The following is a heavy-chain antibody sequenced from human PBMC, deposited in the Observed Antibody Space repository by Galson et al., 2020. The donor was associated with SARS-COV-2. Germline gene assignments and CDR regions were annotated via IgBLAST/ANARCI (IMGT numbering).Heavy chain of an antibody. D-gene: IGHD6-13*01. J-gene: IGHJ5*02. CDR3: ATAPGIAAAGTGWFDP. Sequence: ASVKVSCTVSGYTLTELSMHWVRQAPGKGLEWMGGFDPEDGETIYAQKFQGRVTMTKDTSTDTAYMELSSLRSEDTAVYYCATAPGIAAAGTGWFDPWGQGTLVTVSS. CDR2: FDPEDGET. V-gene: IGHV1-24*01. CDR1: GYTLTELS.